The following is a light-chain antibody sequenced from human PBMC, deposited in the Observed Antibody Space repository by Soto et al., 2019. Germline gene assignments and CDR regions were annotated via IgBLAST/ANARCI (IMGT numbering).Light chain of an antibody. CDR2: DAS. CDR3: QQYTGPPTT. V-gene: IGKV3-20*01. CDR1: QSFSSGY. J-gene: IGKJ5*01. Sequence: EIVLTQSPRTLALSPLASXRLXGRTSQSFSSGYLAWYQQKAGQAPRLLIYDASNRATGIPTRFSGSGSGTDFTLTISSLEPEDSAVYFCQQYTGPPTTFGPGTRVEIK.